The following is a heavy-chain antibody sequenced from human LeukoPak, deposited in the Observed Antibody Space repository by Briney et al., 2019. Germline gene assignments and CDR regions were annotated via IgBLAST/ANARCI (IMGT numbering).Heavy chain of an antibody. D-gene: IGHD3-22*01. CDR3: ARDYYYDSSGYLAVNWFDP. J-gene: IGHJ5*02. Sequence: QPGGSLRLSCEASGFTFISHGMHWVRQAPGKWLDWVALIWFDGSNKYYADSVKGRLNISRDNAKNSLYLQMNSLRAEDTAVYYCARDYYYDSSGYLAVNWFDPWGQGTLVTVSS. V-gene: IGHV3-33*01. CDR1: GFTFISHG. CDR2: IWFDGSNK.